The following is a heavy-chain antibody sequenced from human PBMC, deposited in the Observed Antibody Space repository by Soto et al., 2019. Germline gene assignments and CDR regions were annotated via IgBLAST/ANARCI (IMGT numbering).Heavy chain of an antibody. D-gene: IGHD6-13*01. V-gene: IGHV3-11*01. CDR2: SSSSSGTI. J-gene: IGHJ4*02. CDR3: ARGTYRSKTDFDY. CDR1: GFTFSDYY. Sequence: GGSLRLSCAASGFTFSDYYMTWIRQAPGSGLEWVSYSSSSSGTISYANSVKGRFTISRDNAQNSLYLQMTSLRAEDTAVYYCARGTYRSKTDFDYWGQGTLVTVS.